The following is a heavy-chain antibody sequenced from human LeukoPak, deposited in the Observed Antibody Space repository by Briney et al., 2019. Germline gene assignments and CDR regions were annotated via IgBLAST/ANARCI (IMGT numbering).Heavy chain of an antibody. D-gene: IGHD3-10*01. CDR3: ARNYGSGYDALDI. CDR1: GFTFSSYA. V-gene: IGHV3-30*04. CDR2: ISYDGSNK. Sequence: PGGSLRLSCAASGFTFSSYAMHWVRQAPGKGLEWVAVISYDGSNKYYADSVKGRFTISRDNSKNTLYLQMNSLRAEDTAAYYCARNYGSGYDALDIWGQGTMVTVSS. J-gene: IGHJ3*02.